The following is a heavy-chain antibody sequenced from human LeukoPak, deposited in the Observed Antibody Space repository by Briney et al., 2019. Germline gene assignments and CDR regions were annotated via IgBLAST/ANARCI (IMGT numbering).Heavy chain of an antibody. CDR1: GSPFSDYW. Sequence: QPGKPLRLSCAASGSPFSDYWWNWVGKVPGKGREWVSRINSDGSRISYADSVKGRFTISRDNAKNSLYLQMNSLRAEDTAVYYCARDILSHYYYMDVWGKGTTVTVSS. D-gene: IGHD2-15*01. CDR3: ARDILSHYYYMDV. CDR2: INSDGSRI. J-gene: IGHJ6*03. V-gene: IGHV3-74*01.